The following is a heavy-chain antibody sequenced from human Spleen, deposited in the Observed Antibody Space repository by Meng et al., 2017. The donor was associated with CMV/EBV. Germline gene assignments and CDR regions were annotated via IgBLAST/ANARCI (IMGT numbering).Heavy chain of an antibody. Sequence: GESLKISCAASGFTFRSFAMTWVRQAPGKGLEWVSSISGTGGTTYYADSVKGRFTISRDNSKNTLYLQMNSLRAEDTAVYYCARDKNDGPYYDFWSGPRSFDYWGQGTLVTVSS. CDR2: ISGTGGTT. J-gene: IGHJ4*02. V-gene: IGHV3-23*01. CDR1: GFTFRSFA. D-gene: IGHD3-3*01. CDR3: ARDKNDGPYYDFWSGPRSFDY.